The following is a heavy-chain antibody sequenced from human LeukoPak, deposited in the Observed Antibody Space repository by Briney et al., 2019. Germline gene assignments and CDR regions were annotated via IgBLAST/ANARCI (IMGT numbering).Heavy chain of an antibody. CDR1: GFTFSSSG. CDR2: ISFDGSKR. CDR3: AKSMGAVGDF. J-gene: IGHJ4*02. V-gene: IGHV3-30*18. D-gene: IGHD2-8*01. Sequence: QPGRSLRLSCAASGFTFSSSGMHWVRQAPGKGLEWMAMISFDGSKRYYGDSVKGRFTISRDNSESTLYLQMNSLRAEDTAVYFCAKSMGAVGDFWGQGTLVTVSA.